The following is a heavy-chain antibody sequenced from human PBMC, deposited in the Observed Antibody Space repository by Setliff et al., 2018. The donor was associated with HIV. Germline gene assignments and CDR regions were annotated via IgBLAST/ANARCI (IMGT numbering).Heavy chain of an antibody. CDR1: GGTFSSYA. V-gene: IGHV1-69*05. CDR2: IIPIFGTA. D-gene: IGHD6-13*01. Sequence: SVKVSCKASGGTFSSYAISWVRQAPGQGLEWMGGIIPIFGTANYAQKFQGRFTISRDNSKNTLYLQMNSLRAEDTAVYYCAREAGGAAAGRTNWFDPWGQGTLVTVSS. J-gene: IGHJ5*02. CDR3: AREAGGAAAGRTNWFDP.